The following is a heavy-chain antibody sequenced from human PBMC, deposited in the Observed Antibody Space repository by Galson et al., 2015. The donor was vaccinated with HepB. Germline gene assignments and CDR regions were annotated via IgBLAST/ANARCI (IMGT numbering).Heavy chain of an antibody. J-gene: IGHJ4*02. Sequence: SLRLSCAASGFTFNFYAMSWVRQAPGKGLEWVSGISGGGSSTYYADSVKGRFTISRDNSKNSVYLQMNSLRAEDTAVYYCATEGDTSTWYRYWGRGTLVTVSS. CDR3: ATEGDTSTWYRY. CDR1: GFTFNFYA. D-gene: IGHD6-13*01. V-gene: IGHV3-23*01. CDR2: ISGGGSST.